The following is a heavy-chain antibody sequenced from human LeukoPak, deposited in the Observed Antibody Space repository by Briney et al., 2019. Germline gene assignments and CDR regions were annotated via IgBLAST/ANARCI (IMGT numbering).Heavy chain of an antibody. V-gene: IGHV5-51*01. CDR1: GYSFTSYW. Sequence: GESLKISCKGSGYSFTSYWIGWVRQMPAKGLEWMGIIYPGDSDTRYSPSFQGQVTISADMSISTAYLQWSSLKASDTAMYYCARLPGRYYDSSGYYYFQHWGQGTLVTVSS. CDR2: IYPGDSDT. J-gene: IGHJ1*01. D-gene: IGHD3-22*01. CDR3: ARLPGRYYDSSGYYYFQH.